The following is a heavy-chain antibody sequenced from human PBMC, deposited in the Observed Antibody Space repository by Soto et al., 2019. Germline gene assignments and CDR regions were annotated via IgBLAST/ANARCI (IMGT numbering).Heavy chain of an antibody. Sequence: SLRLSCAASGFTFSSYGMHWVRQAPGKGLEWVAVIWYDGSNKYYADSVKGRFTISRDNSKNTLYLQMNSLRAEDTAVYYCARDDLEATTAPYYYYGMDVWGQGTTVTVSS. V-gene: IGHV3-33*01. CDR2: IWYDGSNK. D-gene: IGHD1-26*01. CDR3: ARDDLEATTAPYYYYGMDV. CDR1: GFTFSSYG. J-gene: IGHJ6*02.